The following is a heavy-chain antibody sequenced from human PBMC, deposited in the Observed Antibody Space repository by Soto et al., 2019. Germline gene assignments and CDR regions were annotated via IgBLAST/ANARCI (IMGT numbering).Heavy chain of an antibody. J-gene: IGHJ4*02. CDR1: GGSISSYY. V-gene: IGHV4-59*01. CDR2: IYYSGST. CDR3: ARDTDSGYGFDY. Sequence: SETLSLTCTVSGGSISSYYWSWIRQPPGKGLEWIGYIYYSGSTNYNPSLKSRVTISVDTSKNQFSLKLSSVTAADTAVYYCARDTDSGYGFDYWGQGTLVTVSS. D-gene: IGHD5-12*01.